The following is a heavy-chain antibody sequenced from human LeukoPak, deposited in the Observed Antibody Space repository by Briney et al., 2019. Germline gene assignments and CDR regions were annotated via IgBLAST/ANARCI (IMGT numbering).Heavy chain of an antibody. CDR2: ISSSSSTI. D-gene: IGHD6-13*01. CDR1: GFTFSSYS. J-gene: IGHJ5*02. V-gene: IGHV3-48*01. Sequence: TGGSLRLSCAASGFTFSSYSMNWVRQAPGKGLEWVSYISSSSSTIYYADSAKGRFTISRDNAKNSLYLQMNSLRAEDKAVYYCARHYSSSGDWFDPWGQGILVTVSS. CDR3: ARHYSSSGDWFDP.